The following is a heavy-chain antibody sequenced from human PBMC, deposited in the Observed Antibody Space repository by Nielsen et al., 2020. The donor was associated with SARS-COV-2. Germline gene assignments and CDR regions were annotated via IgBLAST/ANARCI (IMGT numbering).Heavy chain of an antibody. CDR1: GGSLRGYY. D-gene: IGHD2-2*01. J-gene: IGHJ5*02. CDR3: AREGDSQVPGNWFDT. V-gene: IGHV4-34*01. CDR2: INHYGST. Sequence: SETLSLTCAVYGGSLRGYYWTWIRQPPGKGLEWIGEINHYGSTNYNPSLKSRVTMSLDTSKNQFSLKLTSVTAADTAVYYCAREGDSQVPGNWFDTWGRGALVTVSS.